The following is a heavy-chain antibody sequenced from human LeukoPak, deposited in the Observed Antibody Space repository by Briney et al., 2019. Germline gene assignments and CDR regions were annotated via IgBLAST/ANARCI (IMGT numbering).Heavy chain of an antibody. Sequence: PGGSLRLSCAASGFTFSSYSMNWVRQAPGKGLEWVGRIRNKANGDTTEYAASVKGRFTISRDDSKNSLYLRMNSLKTEDTAVYYCARGPSSGYHEYWGQGTVVTVSS. J-gene: IGHJ4*02. CDR2: IRNKANGDTT. CDR3: ARGPSSGYHEY. V-gene: IGHV3-72*01. D-gene: IGHD3-22*01. CDR1: GFTFSSYS.